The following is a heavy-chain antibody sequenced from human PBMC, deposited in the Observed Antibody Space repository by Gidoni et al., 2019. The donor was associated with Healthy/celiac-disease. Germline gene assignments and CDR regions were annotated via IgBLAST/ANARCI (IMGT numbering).Heavy chain of an antibody. CDR1: GYPFTSYA. CDR3: ARSLWSGYQRLLDY. V-gene: IGHV1-3*01. CDR2: INAGNGNT. Sequence: QVQLVQSGAEVKKPGASVKVSCKASGYPFTSYAMHWVRQAPGQRLEWMGWINAGNGNTKYSQKFQGRVTITRDTSASTAYMELSSLRSEDTAVYYCARSLWSGYQRLLDYWGQGTLVTVSS. D-gene: IGHD3-3*01. J-gene: IGHJ4*02.